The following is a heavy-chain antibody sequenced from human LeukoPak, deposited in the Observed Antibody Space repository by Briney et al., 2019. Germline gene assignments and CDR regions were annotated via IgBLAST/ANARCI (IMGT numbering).Heavy chain of an antibody. CDR3: ARVGDSSGYYYRAFDY. V-gene: IGHV3-30*02. J-gene: IGHJ4*02. CDR1: GFTFSSYG. D-gene: IGHD3-22*01. CDR2: IQYDGSNK. Sequence: GGSLRLSCAAFGFTFSSYGMHWVRQAPGRGLEWMAFIQYDGSNKFYADSVKGRFTISRDNAKNSLYLQMNSLRAEDTAVYYCARVGDSSGYYYRAFDYWGQGTLVTVSS.